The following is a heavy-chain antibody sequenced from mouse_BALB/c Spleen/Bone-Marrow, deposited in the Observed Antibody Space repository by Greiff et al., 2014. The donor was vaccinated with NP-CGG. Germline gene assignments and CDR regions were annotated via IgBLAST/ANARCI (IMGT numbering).Heavy chain of an antibody. D-gene: IGHD1-3*01. J-gene: IGHJ3*01. Sequence: DVMLVESGGGLVKPGGSLKLSCAASGFSFSSYAMSWVRQTPEKRLEWVATISSGGSYTYYPDSVKGRFTISRDNARNTLYLQMSSQRSEITDMYCCARQRDDSSRGFAYWAQGTLVTVSA. CDR3: ARQRDDSSRGFAY. CDR1: GFSFSSYA. CDR2: ISSGGSYT. V-gene: IGHV5-9-1*01.